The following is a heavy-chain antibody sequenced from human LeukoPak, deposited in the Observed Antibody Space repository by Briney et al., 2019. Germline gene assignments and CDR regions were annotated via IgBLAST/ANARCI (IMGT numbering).Heavy chain of an antibody. D-gene: IGHD3-22*01. CDR2: IYQSGST. J-gene: IGHJ4*01. CDR3: ARRDFDSSGYLSFYFDY. CDR1: GYSIRSGYH. V-gene: IGHV4-38-2*01. Sequence: TSETLSLTCAVSGYSIRSGYHWSWIRQPPGKGLEWIGSIYQSGSTYYNPSLKSRVTISVDTSKNQFSLNLSSVTAANSAVYYCARRDFDSSGYLSFYFDYWGHGTLVTVSS.